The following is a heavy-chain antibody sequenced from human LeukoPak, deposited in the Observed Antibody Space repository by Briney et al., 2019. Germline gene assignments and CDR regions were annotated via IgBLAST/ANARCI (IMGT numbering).Heavy chain of an antibody. D-gene: IGHD1-26*01. CDR1: GFTFSSYG. CDR3: ARDSQSGSYQFDY. Sequence: PGGSLRLSCAASGFTFSSYGMHWVRQAPGKGLEWVAFIRYDGSNKYYADSVKGRFTISRDNSKNTLYLQMNSLRAEDTAVYYCARDSQSGSYQFDYWGQGTLVTVSS. J-gene: IGHJ4*02. CDR2: IRYDGSNK. V-gene: IGHV3-30*02.